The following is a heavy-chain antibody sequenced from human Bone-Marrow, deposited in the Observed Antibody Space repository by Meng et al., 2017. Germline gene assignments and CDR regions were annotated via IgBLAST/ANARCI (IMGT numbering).Heavy chain of an antibody. Sequence: GESLKISCAASGSTSSGYWRSWVRQAPGKGLEWVANIKQDGSEKYYVDSVKGRFTISRDNAKNSLYLQMNSLRAEDTAVYYCARAGYCRGGSCHATDFDYWGQGTLVTVSS. J-gene: IGHJ4*02. V-gene: IGHV3-7*01. CDR2: IKQDGSEK. CDR1: GSTSSGYW. D-gene: IGHD2-15*01. CDR3: ARAGYCRGGSCHATDFDY.